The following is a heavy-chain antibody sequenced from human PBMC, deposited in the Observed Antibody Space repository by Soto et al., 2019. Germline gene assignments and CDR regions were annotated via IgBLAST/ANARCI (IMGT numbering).Heavy chain of an antibody. J-gene: IGHJ6*02. V-gene: IGHV1-69*01. CDR3: AWGDSYGSTYYYLGMDV. Sequence: QVQLVQSGAEVKKPGSSVKVSCKASGGTFSSYAISWVRQAPGHGLEWVGGIIPIFGTANYAQKVQGRVTITADESTSTAYMELSSMRSEDTAVYYCAWGDSYGSTYYYLGMDVGGQGTTVTVSS. CDR2: IIPIFGTA. D-gene: IGHD5-18*01. CDR1: GGTFSSYA.